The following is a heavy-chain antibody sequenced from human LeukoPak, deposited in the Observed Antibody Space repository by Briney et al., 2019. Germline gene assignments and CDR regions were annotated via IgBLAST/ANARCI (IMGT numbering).Heavy chain of an antibody. D-gene: IGHD3-3*01. CDR2: IYYSGST. V-gene: IGHV4-31*03. J-gene: IGHJ4*02. CDR3: ARAGQGDFWSGLRYFDY. Sequence: SSETLSLTCTVSGGSISSGAYYWSWIRQHPGKGLEWIGYIYYSGSTYYNPSLKSRVTISVDTSKNHFSLKLSSVTAADTAVYYCARAGQGDFWSGLRYFDYWGQGTLVTVSS. CDR1: GGSISSGAYY.